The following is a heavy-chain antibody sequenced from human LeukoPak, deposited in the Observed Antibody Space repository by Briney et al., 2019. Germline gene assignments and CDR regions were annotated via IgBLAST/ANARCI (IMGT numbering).Heavy chain of an antibody. CDR1: GYTFTGYY. CDR2: INPNSGGT. Sequence: ASVKVSCKASGYTFTGYYMHWVRQAPGQGLEWMGWINPNSGGTNYAQKFQGRVTMTRDTSISTACMELSRLRSDDTAVYYCARDLSFGEFLGPSDYWGQGTLVTVSS. CDR3: ARDLSFGEFLGPSDY. J-gene: IGHJ4*02. V-gene: IGHV1-2*02. D-gene: IGHD3-10*01.